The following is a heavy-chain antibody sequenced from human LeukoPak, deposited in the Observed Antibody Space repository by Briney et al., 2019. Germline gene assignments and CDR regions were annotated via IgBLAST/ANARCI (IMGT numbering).Heavy chain of an antibody. CDR1: GFTFSSYA. J-gene: IGHJ4*02. CDR3: AKGRDIVVVPARDY. Sequence: PGGSLRLSCAASGFTFSSYAMSWVRQAPGKGLEWVSAISGSGGSTYYADSVKGRFTISRDNSKNTLYLQMNSLRAEDTAVYYCAKGRDIVVVPARDYWGQGTLVTVSS. V-gene: IGHV3-23*01. D-gene: IGHD2-2*01. CDR2: ISGSGGST.